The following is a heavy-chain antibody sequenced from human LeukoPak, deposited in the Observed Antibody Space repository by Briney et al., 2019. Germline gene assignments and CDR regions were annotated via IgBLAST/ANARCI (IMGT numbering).Heavy chain of an antibody. D-gene: IGHD3-10*01. CDR2: IIPIFGTA. J-gene: IGHJ4*02. Sequence: ASVKVSCKASGGTFSSYAISWVRQAPGQGLEWMGGIIPIFGTANYAQKFQGRVTITADESTSTAYMELSSLRSEDTAVYYCARGVVRGVPFDYWGQGTLVTVSS. CDR3: ARGVVRGVPFDY. CDR1: GGTFSSYA. V-gene: IGHV1-69*13.